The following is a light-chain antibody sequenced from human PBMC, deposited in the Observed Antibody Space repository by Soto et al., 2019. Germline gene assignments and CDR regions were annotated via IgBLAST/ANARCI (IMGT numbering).Light chain of an antibody. CDR2: EVS. CDR3: NSYRHSTTLV. V-gene: IGLV2-14*01. CDR1: SSDVGGYNS. Sequence: QSALTQPASVSGSPGQSITLSCTGTSSDVGGYNSVSWFQQHPSKAPKLIIYEVSHRPSGVSIRFSGSKSGNTASLTVSGLQAEDEADYSCNSYRHSTTLVFGTGTKLTVL. J-gene: IGLJ1*01.